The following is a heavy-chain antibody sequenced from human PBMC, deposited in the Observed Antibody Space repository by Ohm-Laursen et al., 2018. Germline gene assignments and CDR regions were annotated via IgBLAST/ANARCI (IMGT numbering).Heavy chain of an antibody. D-gene: IGHD3-16*01. Sequence: GSLRLSCTASGFTFSDYYMNWIRQAPGKGLEWVSYISGSGSTIHYADSVKGRFTISRDNAKNSLYLQMNSLRAEDTAVYYCARDPVRGLTDYWGQGTLVTVSS. J-gene: IGHJ4*02. CDR2: ISGSGSTI. CDR1: GFTFSDYY. V-gene: IGHV3-11*04. CDR3: ARDPVRGLTDY.